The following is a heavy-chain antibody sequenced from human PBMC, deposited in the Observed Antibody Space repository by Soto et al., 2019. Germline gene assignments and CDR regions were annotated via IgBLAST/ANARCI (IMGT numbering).Heavy chain of an antibody. J-gene: IGHJ2*01. CDR3: AKHLGPPVRSHYPYWYFDV. D-gene: IGHD3-10*01. V-gene: IGHV3-23*01. CDR2: ISGSGGAT. CDR1: GFTFSSYA. Sequence: EVQLLESGGGLVQPGGSLSLSCAASGFTFSSYAMSWVRQTPGKGLEWVAGISGSGGATYYADAVKGRLTISRDNSNNPLYPQMNSLRAEDTAVYYCAKHLGPPVRSHYPYWYFDVCGRGTLVSVSS.